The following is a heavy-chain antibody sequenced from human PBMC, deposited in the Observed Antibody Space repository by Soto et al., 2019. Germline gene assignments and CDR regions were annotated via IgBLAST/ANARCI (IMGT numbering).Heavy chain of an antibody. J-gene: IGHJ4*02. CDR3: AKDRPRRTSGYFFDY. CDR2: IKQDGSEK. CDR1: GLTFDSYW. Sequence: HPGGSLRLSCAASGLTFDSYWMSWVRQAPGKGLEWVANIKQDGSEKYYVDSVKGRFTISRDNAKNSLYLEMNYLGVEDTALYYCAKDRPRRTSGYFFDYWGQGTPVTVSS. V-gene: IGHV3-7*05. D-gene: IGHD1-1*01.